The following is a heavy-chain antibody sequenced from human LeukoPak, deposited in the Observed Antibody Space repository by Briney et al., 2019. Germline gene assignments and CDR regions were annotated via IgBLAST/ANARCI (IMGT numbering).Heavy chain of an antibody. CDR1: GFTFSSYA. CDR3: AKDHIVVVPAAIGY. CDR2: ISGSGGST. D-gene: IGHD2-2*01. J-gene: IGHJ4*02. Sequence: GGSLRLSCAAPGFTFSSYAMSWVRQAPGKGLEWVSAISGSGGSTYYADSVKGRFTISRDNSKNTLYLQMNSLRAEDTAVYYCAKDHIVVVPAAIGYWGQGTLVTVSS. V-gene: IGHV3-23*01.